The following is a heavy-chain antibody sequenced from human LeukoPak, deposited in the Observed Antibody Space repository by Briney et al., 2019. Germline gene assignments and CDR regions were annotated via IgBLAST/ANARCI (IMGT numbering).Heavy chain of an antibody. CDR2: ISSSGSTI. V-gene: IGHV3-11*04. J-gene: IGHJ4*02. D-gene: IGHD3-10*01. CDR3: ARTTMVRGVMTY. Sequence: LSLTCAVSGYSISSGYYWGWIRQPPGKGLEWVSYISSSGSTIYYADSVKGRFTISRDNAKNSLYLQMNSLRAGDTAVYYCARTTMVRGVMTYWGQGTLVTVSS. CDR1: GYSISSGYY.